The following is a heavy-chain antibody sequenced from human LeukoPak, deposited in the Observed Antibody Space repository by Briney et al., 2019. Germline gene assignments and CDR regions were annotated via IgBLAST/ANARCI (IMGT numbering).Heavy chain of an antibody. CDR2: IYYSGST. CDR1: GGSISSYY. Sequence: PSETLSLTCTVSGGSISSYYWSWIRQPPGKGLEWIGDIYYSGSTNYNPSLKSRVTISVDTSKNQFSLKLSSVTAADTAVYYCARAVLWNYYDSSGYCCDAFDIWGQGTMVTVSS. CDR3: ARAVLWNYYDSSGYCCDAFDI. J-gene: IGHJ3*02. D-gene: IGHD3-22*01. V-gene: IGHV4-59*01.